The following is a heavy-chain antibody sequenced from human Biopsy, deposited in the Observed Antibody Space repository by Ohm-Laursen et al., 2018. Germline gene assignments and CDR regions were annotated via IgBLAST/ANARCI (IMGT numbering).Heavy chain of an antibody. V-gene: IGHV1-69*10. CDR3: ARGEGSSWFDP. CDR1: GDSFTSYA. CDR2: IIPIPNVA. Sequence: SVKASCKASGDSFTSYAIGWVRQAPGQGVEWIGGIIPIPNVATYAQKFQGRITINADESTSTAYMELSSLTSDDTAVYFCARGEGSSWFDPWGHGTLVTVSS. J-gene: IGHJ5*02. D-gene: IGHD1-26*01.